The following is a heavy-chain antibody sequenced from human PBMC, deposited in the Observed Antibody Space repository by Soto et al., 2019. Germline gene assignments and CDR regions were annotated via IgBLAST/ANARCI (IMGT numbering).Heavy chain of an antibody. J-gene: IGHJ6*02. CDR3: ARAQGQQLVRNSGMDV. CDR2: ISYDGSNK. CDR1: GFTFSSYA. V-gene: IGHV3-30-3*01. D-gene: IGHD6-13*01. Sequence: QVQLVESGGGVVQPGRSLRLSCAACGFTFSSYAMQWVRQAPGTGLEWVAVISYDGSNKYYADSVKGRFTISRDNSENTLYLQMNSLRAEDTAEYYCARAQGQQLVRNSGMDVWGQGTTVTVSS.